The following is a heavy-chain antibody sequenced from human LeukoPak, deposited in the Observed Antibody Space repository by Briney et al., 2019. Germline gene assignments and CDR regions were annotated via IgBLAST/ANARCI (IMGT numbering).Heavy chain of an antibody. CDR2: IYTSGGT. CDR3: ATSGYSFGRFDY. D-gene: IGHD5-18*01. V-gene: IGHV4-61*02. Sequence: PSETLSLTCTVSGGSITSGSYHWSWIRQPAGKGLEWIGRIYTSGGTNYNPSLESRVTVSVDTSKNQFSLKLSSVTAADTAVYYCATSGYSFGRFDYWGQGTLVTVSS. J-gene: IGHJ4*02. CDR1: GGSITSGSYH.